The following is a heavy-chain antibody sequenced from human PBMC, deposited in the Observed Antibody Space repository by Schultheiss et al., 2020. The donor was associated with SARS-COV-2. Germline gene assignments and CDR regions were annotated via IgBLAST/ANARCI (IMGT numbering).Heavy chain of an antibody. CDR2: ISSGATVI. D-gene: IGHD2-15*01. V-gene: IGHV3-48*03. Sequence: GESLKISCAASGFTFSSYAMSWVRQVPGKGLEWVSYISSGATVIYYADSVKGRFTISRDNAKNSLYLQMNSLRVEDTAVYSCASGIRYYGMDVWGQGTTVTVSS. J-gene: IGHJ6*02. CDR3: ASGIRYYGMDV. CDR1: GFTFSSYA.